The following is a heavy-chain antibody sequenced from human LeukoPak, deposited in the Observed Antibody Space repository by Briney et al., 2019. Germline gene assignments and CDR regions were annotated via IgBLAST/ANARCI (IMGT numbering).Heavy chain of an antibody. CDR3: ARGYGSYYPFDY. CDR2: IYYSGST. D-gene: IGHD1-26*01. V-gene: IGHV4-59*12. J-gene: IGHJ4*02. CDR1: GGSISSYY. Sequence: PSETLSLTCTVSGGSISSYYRSWIRQPPGKGLEWIGYIYYSGSTNYNPSLKSRVTISVDTSKNQFSLKLSSVTAADTAVYYCARGYGSYYPFDYWGQGTLVTVSS.